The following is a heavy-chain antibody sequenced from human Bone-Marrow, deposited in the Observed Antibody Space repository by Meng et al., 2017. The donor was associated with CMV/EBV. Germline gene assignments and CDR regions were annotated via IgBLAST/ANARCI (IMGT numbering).Heavy chain of an antibody. CDR2: IYYSGST. CDR1: GGSISSSSYY. V-gene: IGHV4-39*07. CDR3: ASHRYGDYVDDY. J-gene: IGHJ4*02. D-gene: IGHD4-17*01. Sequence: SETLSLTCTVSGGSISSSSYYWGWIRQPPGKGLEWIGSIYYSGSTYYNPSLKSRVTISVDTSKNQFSLKLSSVTAADTAVYYCASHRYGDYVDDYWGQGTPVTVSS.